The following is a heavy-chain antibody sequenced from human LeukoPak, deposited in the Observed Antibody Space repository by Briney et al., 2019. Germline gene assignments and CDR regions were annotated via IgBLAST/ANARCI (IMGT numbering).Heavy chain of an antibody. CDR1: GFTFRSFG. J-gene: IGHJ4*02. Sequence: TGGSLRLSCEASGFTFRSFGMGWVRQAPGKGLEWVSGFSGSGGSTSYADSVKGRFTISRDMSKNTLYLQMNTLRAEDTAIYYCAKEFPGYSFDYWGQGTLVTVSS. D-gene: IGHD5-12*01. CDR2: FSGSGGST. V-gene: IGHV3-23*01. CDR3: AKEFPGYSFDY.